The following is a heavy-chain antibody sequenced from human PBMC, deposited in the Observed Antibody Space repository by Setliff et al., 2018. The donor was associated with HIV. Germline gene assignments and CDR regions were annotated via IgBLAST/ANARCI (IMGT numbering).Heavy chain of an antibody. CDR1: GVSISTSGFY. J-gene: IGHJ4*02. CDR3: ARQGNIVVVTSFDY. Sequence: PSETLSLTCTVSGVSISTSGFYWGWIRQPPGKGLEFIGTIYYTGLSYYTPSLQSRVTISVATSKNQFSLKLASVTAADTAVYYCARQGNIVVVTSFDYWGQGTLVTVSS. V-gene: IGHV4-39*01. D-gene: IGHD2-21*02. CDR2: IYYTGLS.